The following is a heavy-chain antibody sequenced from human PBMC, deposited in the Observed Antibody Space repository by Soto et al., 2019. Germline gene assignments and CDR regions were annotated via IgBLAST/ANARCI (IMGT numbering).Heavy chain of an antibody. Sequence: GGSLRLSCAASGFTFSSYGMHWVRQAPGKGLEWVAVIWYDGSNKYYADSVKGRFTISRDNSKNTLYLQMNSLRAEDTAVYYCARENWNYFLWYYYGMDVWGQGTTVTVSS. CDR2: IWYDGSNK. V-gene: IGHV3-33*01. J-gene: IGHJ6*02. CDR1: GFTFSSYG. D-gene: IGHD1-7*01. CDR3: ARENWNYFLWYYYGMDV.